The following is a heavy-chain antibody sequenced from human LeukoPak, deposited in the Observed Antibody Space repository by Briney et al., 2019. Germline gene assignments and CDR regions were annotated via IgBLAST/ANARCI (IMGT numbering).Heavy chain of an antibody. V-gene: IGHV4-39*07. CDR1: GGSISSSSYY. Sequence: RPFETLSLTCTVSGGSISSSSYYWGWIRQPPGKGLEWIGSIYYSGSTYYNPSLKSRVTISVDTSKNQFSLKLSSVTAADTAVYYCARIIEQWLPYYFDYWGQGTLVTVSS. CDR2: IYYSGST. CDR3: ARIIEQWLPYYFDY. J-gene: IGHJ4*02. D-gene: IGHD6-19*01.